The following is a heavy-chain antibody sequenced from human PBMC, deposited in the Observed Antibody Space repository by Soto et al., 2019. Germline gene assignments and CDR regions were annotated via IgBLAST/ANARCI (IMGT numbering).Heavy chain of an antibody. CDR3: ASEGSYSAYNFAHGIQLWSFDF. CDR2: IFSSGST. CDR1: GGSINTFY. D-gene: IGHD5-12*01. Sequence: PSETLSLTCTVSGGSINTFYWSWVRQPAGKGLEWIGRIFSSGSTSFNPSLESRVAMSVDTSKSHFSLNLSSVTAADMAVYYCASEGSYSAYNFAHGIQLWSFDFWGQGALVTVSS. J-gene: IGHJ4*02. V-gene: IGHV4-4*07.